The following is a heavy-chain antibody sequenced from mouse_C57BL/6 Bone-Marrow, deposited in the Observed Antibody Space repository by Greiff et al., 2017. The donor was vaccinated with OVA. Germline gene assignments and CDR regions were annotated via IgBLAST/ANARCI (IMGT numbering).Heavy chain of an antibody. CDR3: ESRALTAQATRAY. CDR1: GYTFTSYG. J-gene: IGHJ3*01. V-gene: IGHV1-81*01. D-gene: IGHD3-2*02. CDR2: IYPRSGNT. Sequence: VQLVESGAELARPGASVKLSCKASGYTFTSYGISWVKQRTGQGLEWIGEIYPRSGNTYYNEKFKGKATLTADKSSSTAYMELRSLTSEDSAGYICESRALTAQATRAYWGQGTLVTVSA.